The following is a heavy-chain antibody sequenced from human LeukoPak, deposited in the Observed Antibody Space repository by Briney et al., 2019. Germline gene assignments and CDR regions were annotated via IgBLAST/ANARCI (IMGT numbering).Heavy chain of an antibody. D-gene: IGHD1-1*01. Sequence: ETSETLSLTCTVSGGSISSYYWSWIRQPPGKGLEWIGYIYYSGNTNYNPSLKSRVTISVDTSKKQFSLKLSSVTAADTAVYYCARQGWGHLEYWWLDPWGQGTLVTVSS. V-gene: IGHV4-59*08. J-gene: IGHJ5*02. CDR1: GGSISSYY. CDR3: ARQGWGHLEYWWLDP. CDR2: IYYSGNT.